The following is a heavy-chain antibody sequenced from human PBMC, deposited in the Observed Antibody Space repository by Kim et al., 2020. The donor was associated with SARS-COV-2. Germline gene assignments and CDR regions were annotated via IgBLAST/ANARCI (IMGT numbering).Heavy chain of an antibody. D-gene: IGHD6-19*01. Sequence: NPSLKSRVTISGDTSKNQFSLKLSSVTAADTAVYYCARHIAVRGLADFDYWGQGTLVTVSS. V-gene: IGHV4-39*01. J-gene: IGHJ4*02. CDR3: ARHIAVRGLADFDY.